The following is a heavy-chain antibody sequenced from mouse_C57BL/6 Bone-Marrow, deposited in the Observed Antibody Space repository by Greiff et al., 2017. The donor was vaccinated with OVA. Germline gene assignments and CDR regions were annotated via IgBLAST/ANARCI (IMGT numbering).Heavy chain of an antibody. D-gene: IGHD4-1*01. CDR2: IDPSDSYT. J-gene: IGHJ4*01. Sequence: QVQLQQPGAELVMPGASVKLSCKASGYTFTSYWMHWVKQRPGQGLEWIGEIDPSDSYTNSNQKFTGKSTLTVDTSSSTAYMHLSSLTSEDSAVYYCARSGAMDYWGQGTSVTVSS. V-gene: IGHV1-69*01. CDR1: GYTFTSYW. CDR3: ARSGAMDY.